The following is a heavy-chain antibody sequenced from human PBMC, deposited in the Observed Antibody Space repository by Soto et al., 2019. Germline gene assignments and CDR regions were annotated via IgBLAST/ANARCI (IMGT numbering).Heavy chain of an antibody. CDR3: ARDLNYGSGSYEGMDV. V-gene: IGHV3-53*01. CDR1: GFTVSSNF. D-gene: IGHD3-10*01. CDR2: IYSGGTT. J-gene: IGHJ6*02. Sequence: GGSLRLSCAAAGFTVSSNFMNWVRQAPGKGLEWVSVIYSGGTTYYADSVKGRFTISRDNSKNTVYLQMNRLRAEDTAVYYCARDLNYGSGSYEGMDVWGQGATVTVSS.